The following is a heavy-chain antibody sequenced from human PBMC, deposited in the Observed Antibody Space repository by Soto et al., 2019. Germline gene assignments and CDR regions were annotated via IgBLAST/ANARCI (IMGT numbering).Heavy chain of an antibody. CDR2: IYWDDDK. V-gene: IGHV2-5*02. D-gene: IGHD3-22*01. Sequence: QITLKESGPTLVKPTQTLTLTCTFSGFSLSTSGVGVGWIRQPPGKALEWLALIYWDDDKRYSPSLKSRLTITKDTSKNQVVLTMTNMDPVDTDTYYCAHSYDSSGYYTYPDYYYGMDVWGQGTTVTVSS. CDR3: AHSYDSSGYYTYPDYYYGMDV. CDR1: GFSLSTSGVG. J-gene: IGHJ6*02.